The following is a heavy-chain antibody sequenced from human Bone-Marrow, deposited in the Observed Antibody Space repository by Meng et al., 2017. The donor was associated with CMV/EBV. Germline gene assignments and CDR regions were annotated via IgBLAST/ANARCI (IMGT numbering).Heavy chain of an antibody. CDR3: TTSGPYCSSTSCYRYYYYGMDV. CDR2: IKSKTDGGTT. D-gene: IGHD2-2*02. Sequence: GESLKISCAASGFTFSNAWMSWVRQAPGKGLEWVGRIKSKTDGGTTDYAAPVKGRFTISRDDSKNTLYLQMNSLKTEDTAVYYCTTSGPYCSSTSCYRYYYYGMDVWGQGNTVNVSS. J-gene: IGHJ6*02. V-gene: IGHV3-15*01. CDR1: GFTFSNAW.